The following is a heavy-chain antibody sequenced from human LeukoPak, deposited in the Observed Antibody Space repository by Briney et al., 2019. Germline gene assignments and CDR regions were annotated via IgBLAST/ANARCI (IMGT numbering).Heavy chain of an antibody. V-gene: IGHV4-59*08. CDR2: IYYSGST. D-gene: IGHD4-17*01. CDR3: ARRMGGDYGHWFDP. CDR1: GGSISSNY. J-gene: IGHJ5*02. Sequence: SETLSPTCTVSGGSISSNYWSWIRQPPGEGLEWIGYIYYSGSTIYNPSLKSRVTISVDTSKNQFSLKLSSVTAADTAVYYCARRMGGDYGHWFDPWGQGTLVTVSS.